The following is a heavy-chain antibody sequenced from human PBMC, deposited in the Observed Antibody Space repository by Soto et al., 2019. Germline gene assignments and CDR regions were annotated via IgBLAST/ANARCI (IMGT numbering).Heavy chain of an antibody. Sequence: GGSLRLSCAASGFTFSSYAMSWVRQAPGKGLEWVSAISGSGGSTYYADSVKGRFTISRDNSKNTLYLQMNSLRAEDTAVYYCAKMKEYYDYIWGSYRYFLDYWGQGTLVTVSS. CDR3: AKMKEYYDYIWGSYRYFLDY. V-gene: IGHV3-23*01. CDR1: GFTFSSYA. D-gene: IGHD3-16*02. J-gene: IGHJ4*02. CDR2: ISGSGGST.